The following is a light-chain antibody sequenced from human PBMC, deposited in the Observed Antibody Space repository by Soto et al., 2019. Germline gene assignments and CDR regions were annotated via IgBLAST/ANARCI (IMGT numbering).Light chain of an antibody. CDR2: DVS. CDR3: QQFTTYPALT. J-gene: IGKJ4*01. V-gene: IGKV1-13*02. Sequence: AIQLTQSPSSLSASVGDRVTITCRASQGISSALAWYQQKPGKSPNLLIYDVSSLESGVPSRFSGSGSGTDFTLTISSLQPEDFATYYCQQFTTYPALTFGGGTKV. CDR1: QGISSA.